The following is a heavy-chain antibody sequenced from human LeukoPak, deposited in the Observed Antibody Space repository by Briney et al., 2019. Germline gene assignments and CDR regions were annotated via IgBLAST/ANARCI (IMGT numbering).Heavy chain of an antibody. CDR2: MNPNSGNT. Sequence: AASVKVSCKASGYTFTSYDINWVRQATGQGLEWMGWMNPNSGNTGYAQKFQGRVTITRNTSISTAYMELSSLRSEDTAVYYCARVIVGGPYYFDYWGQGTLVTVSS. J-gene: IGHJ4*02. CDR1: GYTFTSYD. D-gene: IGHD1-26*01. CDR3: ARVIVGGPYYFDY. V-gene: IGHV1-8*03.